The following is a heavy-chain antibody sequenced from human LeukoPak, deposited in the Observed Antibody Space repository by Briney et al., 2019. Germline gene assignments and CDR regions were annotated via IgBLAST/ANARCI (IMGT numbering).Heavy chain of an antibody. CDR1: GGSFSGYY. CDR3: ARGPPSYYYYYYMDV. V-gene: IGHV4-34*01. CDR2: INHSGST. Sequence: SETLSLTCAVYGGSFSGYYWSWIRQPPGKGLEWIGEINHSGSTNYNPSLKSRVTISVDTSKNQFSLRLSSVTAADTAVYYCARGPPSYYYYYYMDVWGKGTTVTVSS. J-gene: IGHJ6*03.